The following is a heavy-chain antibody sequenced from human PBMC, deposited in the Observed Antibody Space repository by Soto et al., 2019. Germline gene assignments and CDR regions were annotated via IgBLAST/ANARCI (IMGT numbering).Heavy chain of an antibody. CDR1: GFTFSTYA. J-gene: IGHJ3*02. Sequence: VGSLRLSCAASGFTFSTYAMSWVRQAPGKGLEWVSTISSSGGNTYYTDSVKGRFTISRDNSKNTLYLQMNSLRAEDTAIYYCAKRPTSTGFGDPFDIWGQGTMVTVSS. CDR3: AKRPTSTGFGDPFDI. D-gene: IGHD3-10*01. CDR2: ISSSGGNT. V-gene: IGHV3-23*01.